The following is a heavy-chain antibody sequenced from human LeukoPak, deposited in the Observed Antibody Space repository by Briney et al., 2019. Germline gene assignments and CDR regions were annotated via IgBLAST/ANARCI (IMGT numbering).Heavy chain of an antibody. CDR1: GSPFSNYA. V-gene: IGHV3-30*03. CDR3: ARDLRSGYDFVDY. CDR2: ISYDGSNK. Sequence: GGSLRLSCAASGSPFSNYAMHWVRQAPGKGLEWVAVISYDGSNKFYADSVKGRFTISRDNSKNTLYLQMNSLRTEDTAVYYCARDLRSGYDFVDYWGQGTLVTVSS. J-gene: IGHJ4*02. D-gene: IGHD5-12*01.